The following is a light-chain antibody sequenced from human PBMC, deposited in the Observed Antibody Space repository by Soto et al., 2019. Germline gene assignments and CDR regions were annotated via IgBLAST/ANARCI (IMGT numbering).Light chain of an antibody. CDR3: QQYDNSPIT. Sequence: EIVLTQSPTTMSVSPGERATLSCRASQSVSNYLAWYQHKPGQAPRLLIYDASNRATGIPARFSGSGSGTDFTLNISRLEHEDFAVYDGQQYDNSPITFGQGTRLENK. J-gene: IGKJ5*01. CDR1: QSVSNY. V-gene: IGKV3-11*01. CDR2: DAS.